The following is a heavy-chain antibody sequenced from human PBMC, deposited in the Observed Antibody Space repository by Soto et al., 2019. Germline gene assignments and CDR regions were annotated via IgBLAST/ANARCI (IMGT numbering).Heavy chain of an antibody. CDR2: INSDGSST. Sequence: GGSLRLSCAASGFTFSSYWMHWVRQAPGKGLVWVSRINSDGSSTSYADSVKGRFTISRDNAKNTLYLQMNSLRAEDTAVYYCAREGYYSSSWHYPYYFDYWGQGTLVTVSS. CDR1: GFTFSSYW. D-gene: IGHD6-13*01. V-gene: IGHV3-74*01. J-gene: IGHJ4*02. CDR3: AREGYYSSSWHYPYYFDY.